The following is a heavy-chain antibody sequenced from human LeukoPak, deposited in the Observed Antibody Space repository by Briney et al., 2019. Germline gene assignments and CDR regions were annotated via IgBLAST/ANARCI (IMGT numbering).Heavy chain of an antibody. CDR1: GGSISSYY. D-gene: IGHD3-10*01. Sequence: SETLSLTCTVSGGSISSYYWSWIRQPPGKGLEWIGYIYYSGSTNYNPSLKSRVTISVDTSKNQFSLKLSSVTAADTAVYYCARLRAFRGIDYWGQGTLVTVSS. CDR2: IYYSGST. CDR3: ARLRAFRGIDY. J-gene: IGHJ4*02. V-gene: IGHV4-59*12.